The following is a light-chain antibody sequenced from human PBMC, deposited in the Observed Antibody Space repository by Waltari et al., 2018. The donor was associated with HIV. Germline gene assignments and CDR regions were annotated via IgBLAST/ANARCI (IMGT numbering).Light chain of an antibody. CDR2: DVS. CDR3: SSYTTSNTPYV. CDR1: SSDVGGYKY. Sequence: QSALTQPASVSGSPGQSITISYAGTSSDVGGYKYVSWYQQHPGKAPRLMIYDVSNRPSGVSNRFSGSKSGNTASLTISGLQAEDEADYYCSSYTTSNTPYVFGTGTKVTVL. V-gene: IGLV2-14*03. J-gene: IGLJ1*01.